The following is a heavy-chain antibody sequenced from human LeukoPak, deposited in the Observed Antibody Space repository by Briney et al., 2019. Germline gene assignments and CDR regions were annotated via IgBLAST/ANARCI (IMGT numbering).Heavy chain of an antibody. J-gene: IGHJ4*02. D-gene: IGHD1-26*01. Sequence: GGSLRLSCAASGFTFSSYAMSWVRQAPGKGLEWVSAISGSGGSTYYADSVKGRFTISRDNSKNTLYLQMNSLRAEDTAVYYCARAQAPPYSGSYAYYFDYWGQGTLVTVSS. CDR2: ISGSGGST. CDR1: GFTFSSYA. V-gene: IGHV3-23*01. CDR3: ARAQAPPYSGSYAYYFDY.